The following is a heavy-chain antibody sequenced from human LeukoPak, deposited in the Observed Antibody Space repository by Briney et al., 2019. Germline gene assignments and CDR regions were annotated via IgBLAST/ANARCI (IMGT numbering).Heavy chain of an antibody. J-gene: IGHJ6*02. CDR2: ISSSGGTT. V-gene: IGHV3-23*01. CDR1: GFTFSSHA. D-gene: IGHD1/OR15-1a*01. CDR3: AKGWNNMDV. Sequence: PGGSLRLSCAASGFTFSSHAMSWVRQAPEKGLEWVSIISSSGGTTYYADSVKGRFTISRDNSKSTLYLQMNSLRAEDTAVYYCAKGWNNMDVWGQGTTVTVSS.